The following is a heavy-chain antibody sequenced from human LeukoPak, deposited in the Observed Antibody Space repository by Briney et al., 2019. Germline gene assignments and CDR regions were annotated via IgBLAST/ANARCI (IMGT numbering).Heavy chain of an antibody. CDR3: ASAPLGSTRP. D-gene: IGHD1-26*01. V-gene: IGHV1-69*13. J-gene: IGHJ5*02. CDR1: GGTFSSST. Sequence: SVKVSCKASGGTFSSSTINWVRQAPGQGLEWVGGIIPLFGTPNYEQNFQGRVTITADGSTSTVYMELSSLRSEDTAVYYCASAPLGSTRPWGQGTLVTVSS. CDR2: IIPLFGTP.